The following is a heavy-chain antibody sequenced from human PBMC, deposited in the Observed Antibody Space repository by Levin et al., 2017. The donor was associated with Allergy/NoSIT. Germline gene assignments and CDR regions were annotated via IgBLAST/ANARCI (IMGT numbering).Heavy chain of an antibody. V-gene: IGHV1-2*02. CDR3: ARAGDIVVVPAAMPAYDY. Sequence: ASVKVSCKASGYTFTGYYMHWVRQAPGQGLEWMGWINPNSGGTNYAQKFQGRVTMTRDTSISTAYMELSRLRSDDTAVYYCARAGDIVVVPAAMPAYDYWGQGTLVTVSS. CDR2: INPNSGGT. D-gene: IGHD2-2*01. J-gene: IGHJ4*02. CDR1: GYTFTGYY.